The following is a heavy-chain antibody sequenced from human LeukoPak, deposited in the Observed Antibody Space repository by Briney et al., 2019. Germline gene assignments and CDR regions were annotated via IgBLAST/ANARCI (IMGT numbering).Heavy chain of an antibody. CDR3: ARVEEYCSGGSCYPGHFGY. D-gene: IGHD2-15*01. CDR1: GFTFSSYA. V-gene: IGHV3-23*03. Sequence: GGSLRLSCAASGFTFSSYAMSWVRQAPGKGLEWVSVIYSGGSTYYANSVKGRFTISRDNSKNTLYLQMNSLRAEDTAAYYCARVEEYCSGGSCYPGHFGYWGQGTLVSVSS. J-gene: IGHJ4*02. CDR2: IYSGGST.